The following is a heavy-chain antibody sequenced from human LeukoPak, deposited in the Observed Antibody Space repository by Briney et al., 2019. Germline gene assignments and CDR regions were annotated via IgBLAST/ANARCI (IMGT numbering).Heavy chain of an antibody. Sequence: SETLSLTCTVSGGSISSYYWSWIRQPPGKGLEWIGYIYYSGSTNYNPSLKSRVTISVDTSKNQFSLKLSSVTAADTAVYYCARGRSGYSYGFGNFDYWGQGTLVTVSS. CDR3: ARGRSGYSYGFGNFDY. CDR2: IYYSGST. V-gene: IGHV4-59*01. D-gene: IGHD5-18*01. CDR1: GGSISSYY. J-gene: IGHJ4*02.